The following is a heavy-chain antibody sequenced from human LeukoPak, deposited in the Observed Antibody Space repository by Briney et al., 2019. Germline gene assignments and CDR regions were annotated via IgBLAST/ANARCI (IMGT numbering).Heavy chain of an antibody. CDR1: GFTFSSYS. J-gene: IGHJ4*02. V-gene: IGHV3-21*01. Sequence: GGSLRLSCAASGFTFSSYSMNWVRQAPGEGLEWVSSISDGSSHIYYADSVKGRFTISRDNAKKTLYLEMNSLRMEDTAIYYCATSRVFDHWGQGTLVTVSS. CDR2: ISDGSSHI. CDR3: ATSRVFDH.